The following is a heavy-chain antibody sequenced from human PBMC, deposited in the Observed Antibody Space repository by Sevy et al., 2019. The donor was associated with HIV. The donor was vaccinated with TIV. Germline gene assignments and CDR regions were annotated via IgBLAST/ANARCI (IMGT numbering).Heavy chain of an antibody. CDR2: IGAYNGNT. J-gene: IGHJ4*02. Sequence: ASVKVSCKASGYIFTTYGISWVRQAPGQGLEWMGWIGAYNGNTNYAQNLQDRLTMTTDTSTSTAYMDLRSLTSDDTAVYYCASATHPVIPMAHFDYWGQGTLVTVSS. CDR1: GYIFTTYG. CDR3: ASATHPVIPMAHFDY. D-gene: IGHD3-16*02. V-gene: IGHV1-18*01.